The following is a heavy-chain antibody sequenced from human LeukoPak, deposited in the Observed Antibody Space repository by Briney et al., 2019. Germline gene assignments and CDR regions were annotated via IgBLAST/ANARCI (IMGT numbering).Heavy chain of an antibody. CDR1: GYTFTSYG. CDR2: ISAYNGNT. V-gene: IGHV1-18*01. D-gene: IGHD3-22*01. CDR3: ARERQDYYDSSGYYGMFDY. Sequence: ASVKVSCKASGYTFTSYGISWVRQAPGQGLEWMGWISAYNGNTNYAQKLQGRVTMTTDPSTSTAYMELRSLRSDDTAVYYCARERQDYYDSSGYYGMFDYWGQGTLVTVSS. J-gene: IGHJ4*02.